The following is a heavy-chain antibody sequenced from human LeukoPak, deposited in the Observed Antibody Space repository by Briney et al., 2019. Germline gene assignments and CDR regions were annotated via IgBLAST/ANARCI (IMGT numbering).Heavy chain of an antibody. Sequence: GASVKVSCKASGYTFTGYYMHWVRQAPGQGLEWMGWINPNSGGTNYAQKFQGRVTMTRDTSISTAYMELSRLRSDDTAVYYCARGIRFLEWLSPMDVWGKGTTVTVSP. CDR2: INPNSGGT. D-gene: IGHD3-3*01. CDR1: GYTFTGYY. J-gene: IGHJ6*04. V-gene: IGHV1-2*02. CDR3: ARGIRFLEWLSPMDV.